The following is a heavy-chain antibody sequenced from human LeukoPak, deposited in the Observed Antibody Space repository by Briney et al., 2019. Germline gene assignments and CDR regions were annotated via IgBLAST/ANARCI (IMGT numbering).Heavy chain of an antibody. CDR2: IYNSRST. D-gene: IGHD3-3*01. V-gene: IGHV4-61*02. J-gene: IGHJ3*02. Sequence: SQTLSLTCTVSGGSISSGSYHWSSIRQPSGKGLDWIGRIYNSRSTNYNPSLKSRVTISVDTSKNQFFLKLRTVTAADTAVYYCGRDQREGPPYYDFWSGYQGAFDIWGQGTMVTVSS. CDR1: GGSISSGSYH. CDR3: GRDQREGPPYYDFWSGYQGAFDI.